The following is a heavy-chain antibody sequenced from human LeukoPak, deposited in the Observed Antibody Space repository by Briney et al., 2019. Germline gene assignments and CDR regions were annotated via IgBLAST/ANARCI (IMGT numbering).Heavy chain of an antibody. J-gene: IGHJ4*02. CDR2: ISGNNDNT. D-gene: IGHD6-19*01. CDR3: ARAVAGTGYFDY. Sequence: ASVKVSCKTSTYTLTTSGVSWVRQAPGQGFEWMGWISGNNDNTDYAQKFQGRVTITRDTSASTAYMELSSLRSEDTAVYYCARAVAGTGYFDYWGQGTLVTVSS. CDR1: TYTLTTSG. V-gene: IGHV1-18*01.